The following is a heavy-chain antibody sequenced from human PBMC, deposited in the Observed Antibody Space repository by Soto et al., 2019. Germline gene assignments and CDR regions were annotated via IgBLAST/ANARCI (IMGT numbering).Heavy chain of an antibody. V-gene: IGHV3-23*01. Sequence: EVQLLESGGGLVQPGGSLRLSCAASGFTFTNYAMSWVRQAPGKGLEWVSTISASGGSTYHADSVKGRSTISRDNSQTTPSLKKEILRAEDTVASYCAEAPRGSGSYYIYGMAVWGQGNTVTVS. CDR1: GFTFTNYA. J-gene: IGHJ6*02. CDR3: AEAPRGSGSYYIYGMAV. CDR2: ISASGGST. D-gene: IGHD3-10*01.